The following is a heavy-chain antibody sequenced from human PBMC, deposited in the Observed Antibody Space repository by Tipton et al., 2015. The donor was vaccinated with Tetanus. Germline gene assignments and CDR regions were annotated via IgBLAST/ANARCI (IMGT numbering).Heavy chain of an antibody. J-gene: IGHJ4*02. CDR3: ARGWGSSWYYFDY. V-gene: IGHV4-39*01. D-gene: IGHD6-13*01. CDR1: GGSISSSYYY. CDR2: LDYSGNT. Sequence: LRLSCTVSGGSISSSYYYWGWIRQPPGKGLEWIGSLDYSGNTYYNSSLMSRVTISVDTSKNQFSLRLNSVTAVDTAVYYCARGWGSSWYYFDYWGQGILVTVSS.